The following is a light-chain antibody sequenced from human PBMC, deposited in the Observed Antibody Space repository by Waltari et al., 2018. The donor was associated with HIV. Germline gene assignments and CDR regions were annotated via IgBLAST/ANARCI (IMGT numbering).Light chain of an antibody. J-gene: IGKJ4*01. Sequence: DMEMTQFPDSLAVSLNERATISCKSSQSVLYSSNNNNYLAWYQQKPGQPPKLLIYWASTRESGVPDRFSGSGSGTDFTLTISSLQAEDVAVYYCQQYYSTPLTFGGGTKVEIK. CDR2: WAS. CDR3: QQYYSTPLT. V-gene: IGKV4-1*01. CDR1: QSVLYSSNNNNY.